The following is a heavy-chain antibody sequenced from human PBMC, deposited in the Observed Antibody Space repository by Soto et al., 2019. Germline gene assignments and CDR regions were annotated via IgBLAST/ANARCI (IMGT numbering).Heavy chain of an antibody. CDR2: ISGSGGST. V-gene: IGHV3-23*01. CDR3: AKAPKYYDSSGYYDY. D-gene: IGHD3-22*01. Sequence: PGGSLRLSCAASGFTFSSYAMSWVRQAPGKGLEWVSAISGSGGSTYYADSVKGRFTISRDNSKNTLYLQMNSLRAEDTAVYYCAKAPKYYDSSGYYDYWGQGTLVTVSS. CDR1: GFTFSSYA. J-gene: IGHJ4*02.